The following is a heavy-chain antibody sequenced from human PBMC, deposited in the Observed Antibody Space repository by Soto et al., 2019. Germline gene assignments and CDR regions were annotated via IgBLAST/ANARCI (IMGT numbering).Heavy chain of an antibody. J-gene: IGHJ6*02. Sequence: GGSLRLSCAASGFTFGSYGMHWVRQAPGKGLEWVAVISYDVSNKYYVDSVKGRFTISRDNSKNTLYLEMNSLRAEDTAVYYCAKGGSNAGMDVWGQGTTVTVSS. CDR2: ISYDVSNK. D-gene: IGHD1-26*01. CDR1: GFTFGSYG. V-gene: IGHV3-30*18. CDR3: AKGGSNAGMDV.